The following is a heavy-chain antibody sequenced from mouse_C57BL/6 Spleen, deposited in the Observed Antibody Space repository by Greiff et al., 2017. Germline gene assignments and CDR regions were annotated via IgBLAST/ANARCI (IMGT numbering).Heavy chain of an antibody. CDR1: GYAFTSYD. J-gene: IGHJ2*01. D-gene: IGHD1-1*01. CDR3: ARGAVVGFDY. V-gene: IGHV1-85*01. CDR2: IYPRGGST. Sequence: VQLQQSGPELVKPGASVKLSCKASGYAFTSYDINWVKQRPGQGLEWIGWIYPRGGSTKYHEKFKGKATLTVDPTSSTAYLELHSLTSEDSAVYFCARGAVVGFDYWGQGTTLTVSS.